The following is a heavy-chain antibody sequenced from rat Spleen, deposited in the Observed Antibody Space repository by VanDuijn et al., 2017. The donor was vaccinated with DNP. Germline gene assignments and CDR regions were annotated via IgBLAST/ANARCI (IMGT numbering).Heavy chain of an antibody. J-gene: IGHJ3*01. CDR3: TTDLAY. CDR2: INDDGGTT. V-gene: IGHV5-58*01. Sequence: EVQLVETGGGLVQPGRSLKLSCVASGFTFSNSWMYWIRQAPGKGLEWIGSINDDGGTTYYRDSVKGRFTISRDNAKSSLYLQMDSLRSEDTATYYCTTDLAYWGQGTLVTVSS. CDR1: GFTFSNSW.